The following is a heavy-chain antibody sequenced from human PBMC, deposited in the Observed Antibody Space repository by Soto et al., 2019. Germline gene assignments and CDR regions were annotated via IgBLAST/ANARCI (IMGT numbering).Heavy chain of an antibody. CDR2: IYSGGST. J-gene: IGHJ3*02. CDR1: GFTVSSNY. D-gene: IGHD3-16*01. CDR3: ARDLRFPHHIWGFLAAFDI. V-gene: IGHV3-53*01. Sequence: GGSLRLSCAASGFTVSSNYMSWVRQAPGKGLEWVSVIYSGGSTYYADSVKGRFTISRDNSKNTLYLQMNSLRAEDTAVYYCARDLRFPHHIWGFLAAFDIWGPGTMVTVSS.